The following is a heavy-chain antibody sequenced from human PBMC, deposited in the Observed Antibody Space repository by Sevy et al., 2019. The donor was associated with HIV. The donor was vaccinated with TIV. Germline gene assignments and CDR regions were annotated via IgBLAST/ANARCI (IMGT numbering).Heavy chain of an antibody. CDR1: GDSVSSNSAS. D-gene: IGHD1-1*01. V-gene: IGHV6-1*01. J-gene: IGHJ5*02. Sequence: QSQTLSLTCAISGDSVSSNSASWNWIRQSPSRGLEWLGRTYYRSKWYNDYALSVKSRITINPDTSKNQFSLQLNSVTPEDTAVYYCARGAWYIPAAYWFDPWGQGTLVTVSS. CDR3: ARGAWYIPAAYWFDP. CDR2: TYYRSKWYN.